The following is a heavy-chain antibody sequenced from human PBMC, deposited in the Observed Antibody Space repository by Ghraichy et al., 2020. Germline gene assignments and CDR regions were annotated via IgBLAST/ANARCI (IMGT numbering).Heavy chain of an antibody. J-gene: IGHJ4*02. D-gene: IGHD6-13*01. CDR1: GFTFRNYG. CDR2: IWFDGSNE. V-gene: IGHV3-33*01. CDR3: ARDSPTAPGILDY. Sequence: GSLRLSCAASGFTFRNYGMHWVRQAPGKGLEWVAIIWFDGSNENYIDSVKGRFTISRDNSKNTLYLQMNSLRAEDTAVYYCARDSPTAPGILDYWGQGTLVTVSS.